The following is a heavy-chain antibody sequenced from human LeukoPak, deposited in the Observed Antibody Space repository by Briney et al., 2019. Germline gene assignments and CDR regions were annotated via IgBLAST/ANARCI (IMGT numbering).Heavy chain of an antibody. V-gene: IGHV4-59*12. J-gene: IGHJ4*02. Sequence: SETLSHTCTVSGGSISSYYWSWIRQPPGKGLEWIGYIYHSGSTYYNPSLKSRVTISVDRSKNQFSLKLSSVTAADTAVYYCARDRGSSGWPLDYWGQGTLVTVSS. CDR3: ARDRGSSGWPLDY. CDR1: GGSISSYY. CDR2: IYHSGST. D-gene: IGHD6-19*01.